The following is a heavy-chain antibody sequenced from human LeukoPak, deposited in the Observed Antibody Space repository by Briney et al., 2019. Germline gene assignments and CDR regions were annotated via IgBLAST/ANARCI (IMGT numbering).Heavy chain of an antibody. D-gene: IGHD1/OR15-1a*01. CDR2: INNDGSIT. CDR1: EFTISRYW. CDR3: ARGWNTTPRSGFDI. J-gene: IGHJ3*02. Sequence: SGGSLRLSCAASEFTISRYWMHWDRHAPGKGLVWVSNINNDGSITTYADSVKGRFTISRDNVKNTLFLQMNSLGAEDTALYYCARGWNTTPRSGFDIWGLGTMVTVSS. V-gene: IGHV3-74*01.